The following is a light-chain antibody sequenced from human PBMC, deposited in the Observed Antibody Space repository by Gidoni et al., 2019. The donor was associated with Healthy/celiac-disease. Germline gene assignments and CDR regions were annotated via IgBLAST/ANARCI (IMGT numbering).Light chain of an antibody. J-gene: IGKJ5*01. V-gene: IGKV3-15*01. Sequence: EIVMPPSPATLSVSPGERATLSCRASQSVSSNLAWYQQKPGQAPRLLIYGASTRATGIPARFSGSGSGTEFTLTISSLQSEDFAVYYCQQYNNWPPDTFGQGTRLEIK. CDR2: GAS. CDR1: QSVSSN. CDR3: QQYNNWPPDT.